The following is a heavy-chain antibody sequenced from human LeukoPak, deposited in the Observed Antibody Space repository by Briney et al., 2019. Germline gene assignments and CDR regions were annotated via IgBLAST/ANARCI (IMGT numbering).Heavy chain of an antibody. J-gene: IGHJ3*02. CDR2: ISSSSSYI. Sequence: PGGSLRLSCAASGFTFSSYSMNWVRQAPGKGLEWVSSISSSSSYIYYADSVKGRFTISRDNAKNSLYLQMNSLRAEDTAVYYCARVCNPWDSSLDAFDIWGQGTMVTVSS. CDR1: GFTFSSYS. D-gene: IGHD2/OR15-2a*01. CDR3: ARVCNPWDSSLDAFDI. V-gene: IGHV3-21*01.